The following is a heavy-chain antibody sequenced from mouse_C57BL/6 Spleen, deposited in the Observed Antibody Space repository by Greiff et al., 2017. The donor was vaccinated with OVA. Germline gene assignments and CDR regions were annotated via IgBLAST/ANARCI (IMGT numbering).Heavy chain of an antibody. Sequence: EVQLQQSGPELVKPGASVKISCKASGYTFTDYYMNWVKQSHGKSLEWIGDINPNNGGTSYNQKFKGKATLTVDKSSSTAYMELRSLTSEDSAVYYCARGRWFYAMDYWGQGTSVTVSS. CDR3: ARGRWFYAMDY. CDR1: GYTFTDYY. J-gene: IGHJ4*01. CDR2: INPNNGGT. D-gene: IGHD2-2*01. V-gene: IGHV1-26*01.